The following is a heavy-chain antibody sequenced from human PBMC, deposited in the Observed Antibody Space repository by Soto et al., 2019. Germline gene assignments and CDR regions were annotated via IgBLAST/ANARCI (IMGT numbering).Heavy chain of an antibody. CDR3: ARDRGGSGSYWFNYFDY. D-gene: IGHD3-10*01. V-gene: IGHV3-33*01. CDR2: IWYDGSNK. CDR1: GFTFSSYG. J-gene: IGHJ4*02. Sequence: GGSLRLSCAASGFTFSSYGMHWVRQAPGKGLEWVAVIWYDGSNKYYADSVKGRFTISRDNSKNTLYLQMNSLRAEDTAVYYCARDRGGSGSYWFNYFDYWGQGTLVTVSS.